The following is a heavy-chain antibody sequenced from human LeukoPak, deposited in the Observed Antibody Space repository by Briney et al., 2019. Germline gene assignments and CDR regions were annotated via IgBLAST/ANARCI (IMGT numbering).Heavy chain of an antibody. CDR1: GFTVSSNY. CDR3: ARGRGGSYFDY. CDR2: IYSGGST. V-gene: IGHV3-66*01. D-gene: IGHD1-26*01. Sequence: GGSLRLSCAASGFTVSSNYMSWVRQAPGKGLEWVSVIYSGGSTYYADSVKGRFTISRDNSKNTLYLQMNSLRAEDTAVYYSARGRGGSYFDYWGQGTLVTVSS. J-gene: IGHJ4*02.